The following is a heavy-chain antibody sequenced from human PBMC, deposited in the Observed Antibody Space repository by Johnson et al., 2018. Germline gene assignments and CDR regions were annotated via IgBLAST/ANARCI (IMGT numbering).Heavy chain of an antibody. CDR1: GFTFSDYY. CDR3: AKDAGYWPYYYDGSGYGRAGYFHH. Sequence: QVQLVQSGGGLVQPGGSLRLSCAASGFTFSDYYMSWIRQAPGKGLEWVSYISSSGSTIYYADSVKGRFTISRDNAKNSLYLQMNSLRAEDTALYYFAKDAGYWPYYYDGSGYGRAGYFHHWGQGTRVIVSS. V-gene: IGHV3-11*01. J-gene: IGHJ1*01. CDR2: ISSSGSTI. D-gene: IGHD3-22*01.